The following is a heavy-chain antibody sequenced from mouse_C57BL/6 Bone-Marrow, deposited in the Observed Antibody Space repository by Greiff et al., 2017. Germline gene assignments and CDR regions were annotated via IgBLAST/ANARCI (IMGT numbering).Heavy chain of an antibody. D-gene: IGHD1-1*01. CDR1: GYTFTGYW. CDR3: ARGKYYYGSSYFLYWYFDV. CDR2: ILPGSGST. Sequence: VQLQQSGAELMKPGASVKLSCKATGYTFTGYWIEWVKQRPGHGLEWIGEILPGSGSTNYNEKFKGKATFTADTSSNTAYMQLSSLTTEDSAIYYCARGKYYYGSSYFLYWYFDVWGTGTTVTVSS. J-gene: IGHJ1*03. V-gene: IGHV1-9*01.